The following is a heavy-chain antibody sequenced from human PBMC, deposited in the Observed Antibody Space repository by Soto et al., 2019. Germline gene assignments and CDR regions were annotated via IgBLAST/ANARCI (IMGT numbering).Heavy chain of an antibody. CDR2: ISNNGDTA. CDR1: GFTFSSYA. V-gene: IGHV3-23*01. CDR3: AESRVFIWAIVTLLDS. J-gene: IGHJ4*02. D-gene: IGHD2-21*01. Sequence: EVQLLESGGGLVQPGGSLTLSCATSGFTFSSYAMVWVRQAAEKGLDWVASISNNGDTAYYADSVKGRFTISRGNSDNTPYLQMRGLRADDTALYFCAESRVFIWAIVTLLDSWGQGTQVTVSS.